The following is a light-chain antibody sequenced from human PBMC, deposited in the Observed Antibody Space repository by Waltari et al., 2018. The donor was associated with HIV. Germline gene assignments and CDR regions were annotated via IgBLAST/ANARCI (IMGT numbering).Light chain of an antibody. CDR1: QTVLYTSNNINY. CDR3: QQYYSVPPT. V-gene: IGKV4-1*01. Sequence: DIVMTQSPDSLAVSLGERATINCKSSQTVLYTSNNINYLAWYQQKPGQPPKLLIYWASTRESGVPDRFSGSGSGTDFTLTISSLQAEDVAVYFCQQYYSVPPTFGQGTKVESK. CDR2: WAS. J-gene: IGKJ1*01.